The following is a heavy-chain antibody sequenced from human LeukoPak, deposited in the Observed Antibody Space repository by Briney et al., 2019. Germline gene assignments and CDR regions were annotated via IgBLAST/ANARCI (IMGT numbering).Heavy chain of an antibody. D-gene: IGHD1-14*01. CDR1: GGSFSGYY. J-gene: IGHJ5*02. V-gene: IGHV4-34*01. CDR3: ARAGILLWPNPNWFDP. Sequence: SETLSLTCAVYGGSFSGYYWSWIRQPPGKGLEWIGSIYYSGSTYYNPSLKSRVTISVDTSKNQFSLKLSSVTAADTAVYYCARAGILLWPNPNWFDPWGQGTLVTVSS. CDR2: IYYSGST.